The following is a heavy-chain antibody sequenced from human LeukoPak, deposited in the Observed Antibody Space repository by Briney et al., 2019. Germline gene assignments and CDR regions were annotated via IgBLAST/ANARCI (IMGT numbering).Heavy chain of an antibody. CDR1: GYTFTGYY. CDR3: ARDNSSSWAAEYFQH. D-gene: IGHD6-13*01. V-gene: IGHV1-2*02. J-gene: IGHJ1*01. Sequence: ASVKVSCKASGYTFTGYYMHWVRQAPGQGLEWMGWINPNSGDTNYAQKFQGRVTMTRDTSISTAYMELSRLRSDDTAVYYCARDNSSSWAAEYFQHWGQGTLVTVSS. CDR2: INPNSGDT.